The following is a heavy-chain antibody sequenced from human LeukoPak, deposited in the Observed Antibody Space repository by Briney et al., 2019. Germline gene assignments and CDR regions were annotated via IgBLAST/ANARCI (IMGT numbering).Heavy chain of an antibody. V-gene: IGHV3-11*01. CDR1: GFTFSNYY. CDR3: ARDKGVWGLTH. CDR2: ISSSGSNI. Sequence: GGSLRLSCAASGFTFSNYYMSWIRQAPGKGLEWVSYISSSGSNIYYADSVKGRFTISRDKAKNSLYLQMNSLRAEDTAVYYCARDKGVWGLTHWGQGTLVNVSS. J-gene: IGHJ1*01. D-gene: IGHD3-16*01.